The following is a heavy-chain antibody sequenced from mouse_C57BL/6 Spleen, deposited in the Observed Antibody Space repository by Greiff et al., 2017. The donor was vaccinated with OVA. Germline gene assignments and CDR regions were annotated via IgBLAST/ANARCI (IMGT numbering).Heavy chain of an antibody. V-gene: IGHV5-9*01. Sequence: EVHLVESGGGLVKPGGSLKLSCAASGFTFSSYTMSWVRQTPEKRLEWVATISGGGGNTYYPDSVKGRFTISSDNAKNTLYLQMSSLRSEDTALYYCARGIYYYGSSPWYFDVWGTGTTVTVSS. D-gene: IGHD1-1*01. J-gene: IGHJ1*03. CDR3: ARGIYYYGSSPWYFDV. CDR1: GFTFSSYT. CDR2: ISGGGGNT.